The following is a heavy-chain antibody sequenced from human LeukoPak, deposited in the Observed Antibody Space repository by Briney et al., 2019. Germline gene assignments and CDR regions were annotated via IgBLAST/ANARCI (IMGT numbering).Heavy chain of an antibody. V-gene: IGHV3-11*06. CDR1: GGSISSSSYY. Sequence: LSLTCTVSGGSISSSSYYWGWIRQPPGKGLEWVARISDDSTYTNYADSVKGRFSISRDNAKKSLYLQMDSLRAEDTAVYYCARDMTALDYWGPGTLVTVSS. CDR3: ARDMTALDY. J-gene: IGHJ4*02. CDR2: ISDDSTYT.